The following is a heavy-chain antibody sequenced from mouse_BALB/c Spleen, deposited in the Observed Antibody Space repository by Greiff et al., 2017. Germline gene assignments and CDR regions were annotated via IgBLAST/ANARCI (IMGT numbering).Heavy chain of an antibody. CDR2: INPSTGYT. J-gene: IGHJ1*01. D-gene: IGHD2-12*01. V-gene: IGHV1-7*01. CDR3: ARSVYRYFDV. Sequence: VKLMESGAELAKPGASVKMSCKASGYTFTSYWMHWVKQRPGQGLEWIGYINPSTGYTEYNQKFKDKATLTADKSSSTAYMQLSSLTSEDSAVYYCARSVYRYFDVWGAGTTVTVSS. CDR1: GYTFTSYW.